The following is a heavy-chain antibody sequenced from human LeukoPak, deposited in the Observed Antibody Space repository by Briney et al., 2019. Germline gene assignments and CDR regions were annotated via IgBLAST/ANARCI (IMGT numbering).Heavy chain of an antibody. V-gene: IGHV3-30*02. CDR2: IRYDGSNK. J-gene: IGHJ4*02. D-gene: IGHD3-3*01. CDR1: GFTFSSYG. CDR3: AKEFGHPETGVVINRGGDY. Sequence: GGSLRLSCAASGFTFSSYGMHWVRQAPGKGLEWVAFIRYDGSNKYYADSVKGRFTISRDNSKNTLYLQMNSLRAEDTAVYYCAKEFGHPETGVVINRGGDYWGQGTLVTVSS.